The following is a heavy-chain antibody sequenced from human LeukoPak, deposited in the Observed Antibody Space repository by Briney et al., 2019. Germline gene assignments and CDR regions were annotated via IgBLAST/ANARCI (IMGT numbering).Heavy chain of an antibody. D-gene: IGHD2-15*01. V-gene: IGHV5-51*01. CDR2: IYPGDSDT. CDR1: GYSLTSYW. CDR3: ARPVAATLFGDAFDI. Sequence: GESLKISCKGSGYSLTSYWIGWVRQMPGKGLEWMGIIYPGDSDTRYSPSFQGQVTISADKSISTAYLQWSSLKASDTAMYYCARPVAATLFGDAFDIWGQGTMVTVSS. J-gene: IGHJ3*02.